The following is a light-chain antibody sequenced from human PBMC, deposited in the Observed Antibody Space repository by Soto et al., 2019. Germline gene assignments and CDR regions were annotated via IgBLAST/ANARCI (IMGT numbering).Light chain of an antibody. CDR1: QDISNY. V-gene: IGKV1-33*01. CDR2: DAS. J-gene: IGKJ3*01. Sequence: DIQMTQSPSSLSASVGDRVTITCQASQDISNYLNWYQQRPGKAPKLLIYDASNLETGVPARFSGSGSGTGFTFTISSLQPEDIATYYCQQYDNLPPFTFGPGTKVNVK. CDR3: QQYDNLPPFT.